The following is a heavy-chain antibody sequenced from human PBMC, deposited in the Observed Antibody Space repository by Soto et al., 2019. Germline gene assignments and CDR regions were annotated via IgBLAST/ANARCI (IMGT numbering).Heavy chain of an antibody. Sequence: GGSLRLSCVASGFTFSSYPMNWVCQAPGKGLEWVSSISSSRSYIYYAESVKGRFTISRDNAKNSLYLQMNSLRVEDTAVYYCARDRYYYESSGFWGQGTMVTVSS. CDR2: ISSSRSYI. CDR3: ARDRYYYESSGF. CDR1: GFTFSSYP. D-gene: IGHD3-22*01. J-gene: IGHJ3*01. V-gene: IGHV3-21*06.